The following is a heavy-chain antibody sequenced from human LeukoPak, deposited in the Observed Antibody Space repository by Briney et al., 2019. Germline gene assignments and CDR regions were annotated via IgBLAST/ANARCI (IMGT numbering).Heavy chain of an antibody. D-gene: IGHD6-6*01. V-gene: IGHV1-18*01. CDR3: ARDGLWGSSPLGYYYYMDV. Sequence: ASVKVSCKASGGTFSSYAISWVRQAPGQGLEWMGWISAYNGNTNYAQKLQGRVTMTTDTSTSTAYMELRGLRSDDTAVYYCARDGLWGSSPLGYYYYMDVWGKGTTVTVSS. CDR2: ISAYNGNT. J-gene: IGHJ6*03. CDR1: GGTFSSYA.